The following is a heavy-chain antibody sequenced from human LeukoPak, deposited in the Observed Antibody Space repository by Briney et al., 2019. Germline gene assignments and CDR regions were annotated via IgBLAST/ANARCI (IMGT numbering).Heavy chain of an antibody. V-gene: IGHV3-23*01. CDR1: GGSFSGYY. D-gene: IGHD2-15*01. CDR3: ANGYQLYGRREYFFDY. Sequence: ETLSLTCTVYGGSFSGYYWSWVRQAPGKGLEWVSAISGSGGSTYYADSVKGRFTISRDNSKNTLYLQMNSLRAEDTAVYFCANGYQLYGRREYFFDYWGQGRLVTVSS. J-gene: IGHJ4*02. CDR2: ISGSGGST.